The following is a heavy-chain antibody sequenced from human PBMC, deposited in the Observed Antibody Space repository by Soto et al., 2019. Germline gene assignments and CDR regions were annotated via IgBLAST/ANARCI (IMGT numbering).Heavy chain of an antibody. V-gene: IGHV3-33*01. Sequence: QVQLVESGGGVVQPGRSLRLSCAASGFTLSSYGMHWVRQAPGKGLEWVAVIWYDGSNKYYADSVKGRFTISRDKSKNTLYLQMNRLRAEDTAVYYCARDRDGDYYYGMDVWGQGTTVTVSS. CDR1: GFTLSSYG. J-gene: IGHJ6*02. CDR3: ARDRDGDYYYGMDV. D-gene: IGHD4-17*01. CDR2: IWYDGSNK.